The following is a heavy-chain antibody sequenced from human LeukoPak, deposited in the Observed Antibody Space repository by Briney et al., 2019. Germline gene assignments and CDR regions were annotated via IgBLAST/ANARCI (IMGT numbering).Heavy chain of an antibody. V-gene: IGHV1-18*04. CDR3: ARAYYDFWSGYSYYYYYYMGV. CDR1: GYTFTGYY. J-gene: IGHJ6*03. CDR2: ISAYNGNT. Sequence: ASVKVSCKASGYTFTGYYMHWVRQAPGQGLEWMGWISAYNGNTNYAQKLQGRVTMTTDTSTSTAYMELRSLRSDDTAVYYCARAYYDFWSGYSYYYYYYMGVWGKGTTVTVSS. D-gene: IGHD3-3*01.